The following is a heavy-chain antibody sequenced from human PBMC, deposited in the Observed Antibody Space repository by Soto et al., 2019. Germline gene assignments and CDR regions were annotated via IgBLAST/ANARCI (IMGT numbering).Heavy chain of an antibody. CDR3: ARDQLPYQYYCYGMDV. D-gene: IGHD2-2*01. J-gene: IGHJ6*02. CDR2: MSYDGSNK. CDR1: GFTFSSYA. V-gene: IGHV3-30-3*01. Sequence: QVQLVESGGGVVQPGRSLRLSCAASGFTFSSYAMHWVRQAPGKGLEWVAVMSYDGSNKLYADSVKGRFTISRDNSKNTLYLLMNSLRAEDTAGYYCARDQLPYQYYCYGMDVWGQGTTVTVSS.